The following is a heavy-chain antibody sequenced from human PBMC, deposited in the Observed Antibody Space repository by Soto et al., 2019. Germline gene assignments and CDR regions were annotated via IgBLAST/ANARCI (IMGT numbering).Heavy chain of an antibody. D-gene: IGHD2-15*01. V-gene: IGHV3-23*01. J-gene: IGHJ4*02. CDR3: VKDYGGDGSGTD. CDR2: IGGSGETT. Sequence: SLRLSCAASGFILRGSAMCWVRQAPEKGLEWVSTIGGSGETTYYAESVKGRFTISRDNAKNTMYLQMKSLRGDDTALYYCVKDYGGDGSGTDWGQGTRVTVSS. CDR1: GFILRGSA.